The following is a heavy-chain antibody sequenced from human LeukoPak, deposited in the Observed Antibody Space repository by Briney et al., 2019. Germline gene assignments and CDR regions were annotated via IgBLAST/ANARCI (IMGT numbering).Heavy chain of an antibody. CDR1: GASLWSYY. D-gene: IGHD1-1*01. CDR2: IYSGGST. CDR3: ATPGAELERLGERQSLYYFDY. V-gene: IGHV4-4*07. J-gene: IGHJ4*02. Sequence: SETLSLTCAVSGASLWSYYWSWIRQPAGKGLEWIGRIYSGGSTNYNPSLRSRVTMSVDTSKNQFSLKLGSVTAADTAVYYCATPGAELERLGERQSLYYFDYWGQGTLVTISS.